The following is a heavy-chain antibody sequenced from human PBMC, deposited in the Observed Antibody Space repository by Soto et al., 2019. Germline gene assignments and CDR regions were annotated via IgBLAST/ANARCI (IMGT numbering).Heavy chain of an antibody. CDR2: ISYDGSNK. J-gene: IGHJ4*02. Sequence: QVQLVESGGGVVQPGRSLSLSCAASGFTFSSYGMHWVRQAPGKGLEWVAVISYDGSNKYYADSVKGRFTISRDNSKNTLYLQMNSLRAEDTAVYYCAKVGPYIAARPDTVFDYWGQGTLVTVSS. CDR1: GFTFSSYG. V-gene: IGHV3-30*18. D-gene: IGHD6-6*01. CDR3: AKVGPYIAARPDTVFDY.